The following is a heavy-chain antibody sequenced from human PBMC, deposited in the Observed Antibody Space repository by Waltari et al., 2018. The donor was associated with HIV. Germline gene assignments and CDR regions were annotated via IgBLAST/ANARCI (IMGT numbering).Heavy chain of an antibody. CDR3: ARAAKYRHGGPYYYYYMDV. J-gene: IGHJ6*03. CDR2: IWYDGSNK. Sequence: QVQLVESGGGVVQPGRSLRLSCAASGFTFSSYGMHWVRQAPGKGLEWVAVIWYDGSNKYYADSVKGRFTISRDNSKNTLYLQMNSLRAEDTAVYYCARAAKYRHGGPYYYYYMDVWGKGTTVTVSS. V-gene: IGHV3-33*01. CDR1: GFTFSSYG. D-gene: IGHD3-16*01.